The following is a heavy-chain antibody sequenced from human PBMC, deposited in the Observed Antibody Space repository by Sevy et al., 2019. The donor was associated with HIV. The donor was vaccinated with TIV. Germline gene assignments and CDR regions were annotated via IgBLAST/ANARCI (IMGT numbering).Heavy chain of an antibody. CDR3: ARPADYDDSSGSLD. CDR1: GYTFTRHW. J-gene: IGHJ4*02. Sequence: GESLKISWKGSGYTFTRHWIGWVRQMPGKGLEWMGLIYPGDSDPRYSPRYSPSFQGQVTISSDKSSTTAYLQWSSLKASDTAIYYCARPADYDDSSGSLDWGQGTLVTVSS. V-gene: IGHV5-51*01. D-gene: IGHD3-22*01. CDR2: IYPGDSDP.